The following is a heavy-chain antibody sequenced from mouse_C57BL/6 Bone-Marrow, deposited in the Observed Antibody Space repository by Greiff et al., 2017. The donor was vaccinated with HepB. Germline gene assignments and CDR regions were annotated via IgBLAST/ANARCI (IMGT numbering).Heavy chain of an antibody. D-gene: IGHD3-2*02. Sequence: VQLQQSGPELVKPGASVKISCKASGYTFTDYYMNWVKQSHGKSLEWIGDINPNNGGTSYNQKFKGKATLTVDKSSSTAYMELRSLTSEDSAVYYCARRRAAQATADYWGQGTTLTVSS. J-gene: IGHJ2*01. CDR2: INPNNGGT. CDR3: ARRRAAQATADY. CDR1: GYTFTDYY. V-gene: IGHV1-26*01.